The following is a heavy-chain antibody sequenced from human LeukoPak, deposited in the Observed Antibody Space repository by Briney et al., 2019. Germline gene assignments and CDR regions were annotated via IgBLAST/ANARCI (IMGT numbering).Heavy chain of an antibody. J-gene: IGHJ4*02. CDR1: GYTFTGYY. Sequence: ASVKVSCKASGYTFTGYYMHWVRQAPGQGLEWMGWINPNSGGTNYAQKFQGRVTMTRDTSISTAYMELSRLRSDDTAVYYCARSFILVATTIDSWGQGTLVTVSS. CDR2: INPNSGGT. CDR3: ARSFILVATTIDS. D-gene: IGHD1-26*01. V-gene: IGHV1-2*02.